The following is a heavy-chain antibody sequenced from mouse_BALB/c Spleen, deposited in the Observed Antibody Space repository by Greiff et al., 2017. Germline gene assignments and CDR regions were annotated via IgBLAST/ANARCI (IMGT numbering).Heavy chain of an antibody. CDR1: GFTFSSFG. CDR2: ISSGSSTI. Sequence: DVMLVESGGGLVQPGGSRKLSCAASGFTFSSFGMHWVRQAPEKGLEWVAYISSGSSTIYYADTVKGRFTISRDNPKNTLFLQMTSLRSEDTAMYYCARWFYYGNYSYAMDYWGQGTSVTVSS. D-gene: IGHD2-1*01. CDR3: ARWFYYGNYSYAMDY. J-gene: IGHJ4*01. V-gene: IGHV5-17*02.